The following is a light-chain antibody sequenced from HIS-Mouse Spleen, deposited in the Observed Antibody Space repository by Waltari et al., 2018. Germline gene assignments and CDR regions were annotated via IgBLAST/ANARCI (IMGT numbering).Light chain of an antibody. V-gene: IGKV1-9*01. CDR1: QGISSY. Sequence: DIQLTQSPSFLSASVGDRVTITCRASQGISSYLAWYQQQPGKAPKLLTYAASTLQSGVPSRFLGSGSGTEFTLTISSLQPEDFATYYCQQLNSYPPTFGQGTKVEIK. J-gene: IGKJ1*01. CDR2: AAS. CDR3: QQLNSYPPT.